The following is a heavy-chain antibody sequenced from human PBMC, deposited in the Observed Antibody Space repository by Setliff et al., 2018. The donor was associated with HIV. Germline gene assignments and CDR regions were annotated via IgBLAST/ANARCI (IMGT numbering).Heavy chain of an antibody. Sequence: PSETLSLTCIVSGDSISSSSYYWGWVRQPPGKGLGFIGIIHYTGTTYYSPSLRSRATISVDTSKIQFSLKLSSVTAADTAVYYCARHPEWFGEFLTWFDPWGQGTLVTVSS. CDR1: GDSISSSSYY. V-gene: IGHV4-39*01. CDR3: ARHPEWFGEFLTWFDP. CDR2: IHYTGTT. J-gene: IGHJ5*02. D-gene: IGHD3-10*01.